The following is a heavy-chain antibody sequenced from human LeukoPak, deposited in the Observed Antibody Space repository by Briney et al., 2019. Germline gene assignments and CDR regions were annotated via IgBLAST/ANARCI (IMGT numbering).Heavy chain of an antibody. Sequence: GGSLRLSCAASGFTFSSYEMNWVRQAPGKGLEWVSYISSSGSTIYYADSVKGRFTISRDNAKNSLYLQMNSLRAEDTAVYYCARTPYYYDSSAYYETFDYWGQGTLVTVSS. J-gene: IGHJ4*02. CDR3: ARTPYYYDSSAYYETFDY. D-gene: IGHD3-22*01. CDR1: GFTFSSYE. CDR2: ISSSGSTI. V-gene: IGHV3-48*03.